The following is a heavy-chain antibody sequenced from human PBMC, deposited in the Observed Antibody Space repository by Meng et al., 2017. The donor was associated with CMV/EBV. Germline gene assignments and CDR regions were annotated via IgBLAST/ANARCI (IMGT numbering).Heavy chain of an antibody. D-gene: IGHD3-3*02. CDR3: ARHEHWDAFDI. J-gene: IGHJ3*02. CDR1: GFTFSSYE. Sequence: GESLKISCAASGFTFSSYEMNWVRQAPGKGLEWVANIKQDGSEKYYVDSVKGRFTISRDNAKNSLYLQMNSLRAEDTAVYYCARHEHWDAFDIWGQGTMVTVSS. CDR2: IKQDGSEK. V-gene: IGHV3-7*01.